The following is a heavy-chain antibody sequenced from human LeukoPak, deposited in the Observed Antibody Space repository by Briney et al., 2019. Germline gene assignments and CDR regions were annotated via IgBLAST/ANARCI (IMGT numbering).Heavy chain of an antibody. D-gene: IGHD6-13*01. Sequence: PSETLSLICAVYGGSFSGYYWTWSRQPPGKGLEWIAEIIHSGSTNYNPSLKSRVTISVDTSKNQFSLKLSSVTAADTAVYYCARGRPGIAAGGIKYYYGMDVWGQGIPVTVSS. J-gene: IGHJ6*02. CDR3: ARGRPGIAAGGIKYYYGMDV. CDR1: GGSFSGYY. V-gene: IGHV4-34*01. CDR2: IIHSGST.